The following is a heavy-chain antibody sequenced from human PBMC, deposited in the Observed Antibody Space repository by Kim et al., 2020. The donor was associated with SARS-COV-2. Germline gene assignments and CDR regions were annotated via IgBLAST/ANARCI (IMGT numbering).Heavy chain of an antibody. CDR3: ARVLGGYYGSGSYPLDY. Sequence: SETLSLTCAVYGGSFSGYYWSWIRQPPGKGLEWIGEINHSGSTNYNPSLKSRVTISVDTSKNQFSLKLSSVTAADTAVYYCARVLGGYYGSGSYPLDYWG. CDR1: GGSFSGYY. V-gene: IGHV4-34*01. CDR2: INHSGST. J-gene: IGHJ4*01. D-gene: IGHD3-10*01.